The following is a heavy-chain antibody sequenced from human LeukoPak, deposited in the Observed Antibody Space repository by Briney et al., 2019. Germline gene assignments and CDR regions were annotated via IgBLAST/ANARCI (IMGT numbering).Heavy chain of an antibody. D-gene: IGHD2-15*01. Sequence: PGGSLRLSCAASGFTFSSYAMHWVRQAPGKGLEWVAVISYDGSNKYYANSVKGRFTISRDNSKNTLYLQMNSLRAEDTAAYYCARREGYCSGGSCPTLDYWGQGTLVTVSS. CDR3: ARREGYCSGGSCPTLDY. CDR2: ISYDGSNK. J-gene: IGHJ4*02. V-gene: IGHV3-30*04. CDR1: GFTFSSYA.